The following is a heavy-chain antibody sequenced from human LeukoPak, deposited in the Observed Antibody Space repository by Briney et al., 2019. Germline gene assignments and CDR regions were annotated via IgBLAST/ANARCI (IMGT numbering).Heavy chain of an antibody. V-gene: IGHV4-31*03. Sequence: SEALSLTCTVSGGSISSGSYYWSWIRQHAGKGLEWIGYIYYSGSTYYNPSLKSRVTISVDTSKNQFSLKLSSVTAADTAVYYCARLYDSSGYLDYWGQGTLVTVSS. CDR2: IYYSGST. CDR3: ARLYDSSGYLDY. J-gene: IGHJ4*02. D-gene: IGHD3-22*01. CDR1: GGSISSGSYY.